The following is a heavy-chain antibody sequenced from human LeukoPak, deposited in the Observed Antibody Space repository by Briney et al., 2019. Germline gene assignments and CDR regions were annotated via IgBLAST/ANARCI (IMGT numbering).Heavy chain of an antibody. CDR2: IYYSGST. CDR1: GGSISSYY. CDR3: ARIWWELPHAFDI. Sequence: PSETLSLTCAVSGGSISSYYWSWIRQPPGKGLEWIGYIYYSGSTNYNPSFKSRVTISVDTSKNQFSLKLSSVTAADTAVYYCARIWWELPHAFDIWGQGTMVTVSS. V-gene: IGHV4-59*01. D-gene: IGHD1-26*01. J-gene: IGHJ3*02.